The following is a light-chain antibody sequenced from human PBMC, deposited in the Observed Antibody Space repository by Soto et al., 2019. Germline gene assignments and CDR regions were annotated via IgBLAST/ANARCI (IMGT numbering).Light chain of an antibody. V-gene: IGLV3-1*01. CDR2: QDS. CDR3: QAWDSSTRVV. CDR1: KLGDKY. J-gene: IGLJ2*01. Sequence: SYELTQPPSVSVSPGQXASITCSGDKLGDKYACWYQQKPGQSPVLVIYQDSKRPSGIPERFSGSNSGNTATLTISGTQAMDEADYYCQAWDSSTRVVFGGGTKLTVL.